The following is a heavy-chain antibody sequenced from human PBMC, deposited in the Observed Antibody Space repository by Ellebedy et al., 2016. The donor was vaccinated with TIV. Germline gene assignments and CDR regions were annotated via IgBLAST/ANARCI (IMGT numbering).Heavy chain of an antibody. J-gene: IGHJ3*02. CDR2: VHYTGTT. CDR1: GGSISTYY. CDR3: ARNGVTMVRGVIRSCAFDI. D-gene: IGHD3-10*01. V-gene: IGHV4-59*08. Sequence: SETLSLTCTVSGGSISTYYWSWIRQPPGKGLEYIGYVHYTGTTNYNPSLKSRVAISVDSFKNQFSLKLSSVTAADTAVYYCARNGVTMVRGVIRSCAFDIWGLGTMVTVSS.